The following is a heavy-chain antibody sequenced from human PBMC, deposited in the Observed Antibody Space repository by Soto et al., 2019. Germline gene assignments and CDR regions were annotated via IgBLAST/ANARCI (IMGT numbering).Heavy chain of an antibody. D-gene: IGHD3-16*01. Sequence: EVQLLESGGGLVQPGGSLRLSCATSGFTFSFYAMSWVRQAPGAGLEWVSDISASAGTTHYADSVKGRFTISRDNAKSTLYLQMNSLRAEDTAVYYCAKDFGYGDFVGPFDTWGQGTRVTVSS. CDR1: GFTFSFYA. CDR2: ISASAGTT. V-gene: IGHV3-23*01. CDR3: AKDFGYGDFVGPFDT. J-gene: IGHJ5*02.